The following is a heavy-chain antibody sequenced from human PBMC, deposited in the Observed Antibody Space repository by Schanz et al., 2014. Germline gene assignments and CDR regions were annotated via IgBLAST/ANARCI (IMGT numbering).Heavy chain of an antibody. CDR1: GFTFSTSA. Sequence: EVQLVESGGGLVQPGGSLRLSCAASGFTFSTSAMSWVRQAPGKGLEWVSYVSRSTPDIYYADSVKGRFTISRDNAKNSLYLQMNSLRAEDTAVYFCAKIERNEDWGQGTLVTVSS. CDR3: AKIERNED. J-gene: IGHJ4*02. D-gene: IGHD1-1*01. CDR2: VSRSTPDI. V-gene: IGHV3-48*01.